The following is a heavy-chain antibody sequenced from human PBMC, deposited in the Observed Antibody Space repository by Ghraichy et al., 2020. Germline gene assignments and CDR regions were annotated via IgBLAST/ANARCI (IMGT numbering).Heavy chain of an antibody. V-gene: IGHV3-23*01. J-gene: IGHJ4*02. CDR1: GFTFSSYA. Sequence: LSLTCATSGFTFSSYAMSWLRQAPGKGPEWVSAIGGAGGATFYADSVKGRFTISRDNSKNTLYLQMSSLGAEDTALYYCAKEHNYFDSSGPWGQRTLVTVSS. CDR3: AKEHNYFDSSGP. CDR2: IGGAGGAT. D-gene: IGHD3-22*01.